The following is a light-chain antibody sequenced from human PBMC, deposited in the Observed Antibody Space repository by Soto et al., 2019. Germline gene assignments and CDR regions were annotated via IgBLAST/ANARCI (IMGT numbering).Light chain of an antibody. CDR3: SSFTSNRIDV. V-gene: IGLV2-14*03. Sequence: QSALAQPTGVSGSPGQSITISCTGNHNDIGTYDYVSWYQQHPSRAPRLLIHGVTTRPSGISGRFSASKSGLTASLTISGLQPEDEADYYCSSFTSNRIDVFGPGTKVTVL. CDR2: GVT. CDR1: HNDIGTYDY. J-gene: IGLJ1*01.